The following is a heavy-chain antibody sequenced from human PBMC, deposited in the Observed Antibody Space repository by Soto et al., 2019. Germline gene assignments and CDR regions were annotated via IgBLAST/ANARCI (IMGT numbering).Heavy chain of an antibody. V-gene: IGHV3-64D*06. Sequence: GGSLRLSCSASGFTFSSYAMHWVRQATGKGLEYVSSISSNGGSTYYAYSVKVRFTISIDNSKNKLYLQMSSLRAEDTAVYYCVKTGNYSSWYDXWGQVTLLTVSX. CDR1: GFTFSSYA. CDR3: VKTGNYSSWYDX. D-gene: IGHD5-18*01. J-gene: IGHJ5*01. CDR2: ISSNGGST.